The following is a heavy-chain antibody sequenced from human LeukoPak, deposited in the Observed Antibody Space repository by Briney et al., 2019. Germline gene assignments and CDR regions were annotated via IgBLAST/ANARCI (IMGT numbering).Heavy chain of an antibody. J-gene: IGHJ5*02. CDR3: ARPSLPCCSGGSKNWFDP. CDR1: GYTFTGYY. V-gene: IGHV1-2*02. CDR2: INPNSGGT. D-gene: IGHD2-15*01. Sequence: ASVKVSCKASGYTFTGYYMHWVRQAPGQGREWMGWINPNSGGTNYAQKFQGRVTMTRDTSISTAYMELSRLRSDDTAVYYCARPSLPCCSGGSKNWFDPWGQGTLVTVSS.